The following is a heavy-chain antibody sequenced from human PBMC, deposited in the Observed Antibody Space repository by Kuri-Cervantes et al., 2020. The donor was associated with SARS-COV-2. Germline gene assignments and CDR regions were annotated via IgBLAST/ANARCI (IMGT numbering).Heavy chain of an antibody. CDR1: GFTFSSYA. J-gene: IGHJ6*02. Sequence: LSLTCAASGFTFSSYAMHWVRQAPGKGLEWVSGISWNSGSIGYADSVKGRFTISRDNAKNSLYLQMNSLRAEDTALYYCAKDRSGYYYYGMDVWGQGTTVTVSS. CDR3: AKDRSGYYYYGMDV. V-gene: IGHV3-9*01. CDR2: ISWNSGSI.